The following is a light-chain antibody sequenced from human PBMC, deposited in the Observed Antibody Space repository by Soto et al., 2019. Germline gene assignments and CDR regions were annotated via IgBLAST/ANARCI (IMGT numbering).Light chain of an antibody. CDR3: SSYTSSSTLV. CDR1: SSDVGGYNY. V-gene: IGLV2-14*01. J-gene: IGLJ1*01. CDR2: DVS. Sequence: QSVLTQPASVSGSPGQSITISCTGTSSDVGGYNYVSWYQQHPGEAPKLMIYDVSNRPSGVSNRFSGSKSGNTASLTISGLQAEDEADYHCSSYTSSSTLVFGTGTKVTVL.